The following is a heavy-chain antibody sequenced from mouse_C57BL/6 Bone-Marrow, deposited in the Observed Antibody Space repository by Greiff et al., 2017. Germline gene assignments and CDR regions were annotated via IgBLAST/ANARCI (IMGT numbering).Heavy chain of an antibody. Sequence: QVHVKQSGPGLVQPSQSLSITCTVSGFSLTSYGVDWVRQSPGKGLEWLGVIWSGGSTDYNAAFISRLSISKDNSKSQVLFKMNRLQADDTAIYYCARSYYGSGFAYWGQGTLVTVSA. V-gene: IGHV2-2*01. D-gene: IGHD1-1*01. J-gene: IGHJ3*01. CDR2: IWSGGST. CDR1: GFSLTSYG. CDR3: ARSYYGSGFAY.